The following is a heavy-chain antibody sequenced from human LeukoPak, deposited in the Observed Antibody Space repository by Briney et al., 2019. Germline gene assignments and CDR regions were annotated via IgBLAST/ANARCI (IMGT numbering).Heavy chain of an antibody. V-gene: IGHV4-34*01. CDR1: GGSFSGYY. J-gene: IGHJ4*02. CDR2: INHSGST. Sequence: PSETLSLTCAVYGGSFSGYYWSWIRQPPGKGLEWIGEINHSGSTNYNPSLKSRVTISVDTSKNQFSLKLSSVTAADTAVYYCARDGNFDYWGQGTLVTVSS. D-gene: IGHD5-24*01. CDR3: ARDGNFDY.